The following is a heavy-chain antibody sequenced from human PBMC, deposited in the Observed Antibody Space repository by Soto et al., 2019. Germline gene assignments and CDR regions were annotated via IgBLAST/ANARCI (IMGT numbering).Heavy chain of an antibody. CDR3: ARSRGGQLVLNY. Sequence: QVQLQESGPGLVKPSQTLSLTCTVSGGSISSGDYYWSWIRQPPGKGLEWIGYIYYSGSTYYNPPLKSGVTIPVDTSTNQFSLKLSAVTAAHTAVYYCARSRGGQLVLNYWGQGTLVTVSS. CDR1: GGSISSGDYY. D-gene: IGHD6-6*01. J-gene: IGHJ4*02. V-gene: IGHV4-30-4*01. CDR2: IYYSGST.